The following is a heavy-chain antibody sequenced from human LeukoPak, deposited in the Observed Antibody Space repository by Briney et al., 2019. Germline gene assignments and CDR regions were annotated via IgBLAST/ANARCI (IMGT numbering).Heavy chain of an antibody. CDR2: ISSNGGST. CDR3: VKDQRWLEATDFDY. J-gene: IGHJ4*02. Sequence: GGSLRLSCSASGFTFSSYAMHWGRQAPGKGLEYVSAISSNGGSTYYADSVKGRFTISRDNSKNTLYLQMSSLRAEDTAVYYCVKDQRWLEATDFDYWGQGTLVTVSS. D-gene: IGHD5-12*01. V-gene: IGHV3-64D*06. CDR1: GFTFSSYA.